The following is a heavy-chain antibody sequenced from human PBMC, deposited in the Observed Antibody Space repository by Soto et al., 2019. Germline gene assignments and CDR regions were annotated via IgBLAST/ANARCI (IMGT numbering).Heavy chain of an antibody. CDR2: INHSGST. V-gene: IGHV4-34*01. D-gene: IGHD3-3*01. Sequence: SETLSLTCAVYGGSFSGYYWSWIRQPPGKGLDWIGEINHSGSTNYNPSLKSRVTISVDTSKNQFSLKLSSVTAADTAVYYCARRYDFWGGYYYYYYYGMDVWGQGTTVT. J-gene: IGHJ6*02. CDR3: ARRYDFWGGYYYYYYYGMDV. CDR1: GGSFSGYY.